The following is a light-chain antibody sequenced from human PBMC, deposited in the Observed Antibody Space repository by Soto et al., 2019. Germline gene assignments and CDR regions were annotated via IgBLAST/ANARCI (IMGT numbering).Light chain of an antibody. CDR3: QQYHAFPYT. CDR2: AAS. J-gene: IGKJ2*01. Sequence: DIQMTQSPSTLSASVGDRVTITRRASEAVNTGLAWYQQRPGKAPSLLIYAASNLYIGVPSRFSASGSETEFTLTISSLQPDDFTTYYCQQYHAFPYTFGQGTKLDVK. CDR1: EAVNTG. V-gene: IGKV1-5*03.